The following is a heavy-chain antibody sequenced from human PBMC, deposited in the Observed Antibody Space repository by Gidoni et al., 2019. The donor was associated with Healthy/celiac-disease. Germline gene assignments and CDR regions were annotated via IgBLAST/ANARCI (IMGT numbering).Heavy chain of an antibody. D-gene: IGHD3-10*01. CDR1: GFTFSSYA. CDR3: AKDVSRAGYFDY. CDR2: ISGSGGST. J-gene: IGHJ4*02. V-gene: IGHV3-23*01. Sequence: EVQLLESGGGLVQPGGSLSLSCAASGFTFSSYAMSWVRQAPGKGLEWVSAISGSGGSTYYADSVKGRFTISRDNSKNTLYLQMNSLRAEDTAVYYCAKDVSRAGYFDYWGQGTLVTVSS.